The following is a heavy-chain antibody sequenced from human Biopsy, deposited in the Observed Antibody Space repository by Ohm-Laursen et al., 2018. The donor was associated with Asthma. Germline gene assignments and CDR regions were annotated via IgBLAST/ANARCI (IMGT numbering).Heavy chain of an antibody. D-gene: IGHD4-17*01. J-gene: IGHJ6*02. CDR2: IIPVFGTS. V-gene: IGHV1-69*13. CDR1: GGTFSRYA. CDR3: AREVSTVDYGYYYFAMDV. Sequence: GASVTVSCKASGGTFSRYAISWVRQAPGQGLEWMGGIIPVFGTSNYAQKFQGRVTFTVDGSTSSAYMELSSLTSEDSAVYYCAREVSTVDYGYYYFAMDVWGQGTTVTVSS.